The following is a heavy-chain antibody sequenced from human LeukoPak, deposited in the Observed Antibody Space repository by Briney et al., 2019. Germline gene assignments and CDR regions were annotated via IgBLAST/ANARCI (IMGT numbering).Heavy chain of an antibody. J-gene: IGHJ3*02. CDR1: GGSLSGSY. Sequence: SETLSLTCAVYGGSLSGSYWSWIRQPPGKGLEWIGEINHSGSANYNPSLKSRVTLSIDKSKNQFSLKLSSVTAADTAVYYCARGKQWLVPGTDAFDIWGQGTMVTVSS. V-gene: IGHV4-34*01. D-gene: IGHD6-19*01. CDR2: INHSGSA. CDR3: ARGKQWLVPGTDAFDI.